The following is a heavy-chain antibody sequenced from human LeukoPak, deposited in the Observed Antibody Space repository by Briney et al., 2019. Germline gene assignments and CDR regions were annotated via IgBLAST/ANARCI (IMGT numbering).Heavy chain of an antibody. J-gene: IGHJ1*01. CDR1: GFTFSSYS. D-gene: IGHD6-13*01. CDR2: ISSSSSYI. CDR3: ALAAAGTVRYFQH. V-gene: IGHV3-21*01. Sequence: PGGSLRLSCAASGFTFSSYSMNWVRQAPGKGLEWVSSISSSSSYIYYADSVKGRFTISRDNAKNSLYLQMNSLRAEDTAVYYCALAAAGTVRYFQHWGQGTLVTVSS.